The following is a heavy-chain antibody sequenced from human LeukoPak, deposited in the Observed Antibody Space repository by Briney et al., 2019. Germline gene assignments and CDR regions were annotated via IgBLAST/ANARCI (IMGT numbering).Heavy chain of an antibody. J-gene: IGHJ3*02. CDR3: ARHPCLNCSGGAFDI. D-gene: IGHD2-15*01. CDR1: GGSFIGGSMNDFS. CDR2: LYYNGDT. Sequence: SETLSLTCTVSGGSFIGGSMNDFSWSWIRQPPGKGPQCVATLYYNGDTVYNPSLKSRVTISIDTSKDQFSLRLTSVTAADTAVYYCARHPCLNCSGGAFDIWGQGTMVTVSP. V-gene: IGHV4-61*08.